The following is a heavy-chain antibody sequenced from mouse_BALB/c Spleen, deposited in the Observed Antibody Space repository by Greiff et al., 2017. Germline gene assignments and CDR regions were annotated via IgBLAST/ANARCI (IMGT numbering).Heavy chain of an antibody. CDR1: GYTFTDYN. V-gene: IGHV1-18*01. D-gene: IGHD2-3*01. CDR2: INPNNGGT. CDR3: ARTGGWLLLLDY. Sequence: EVQLVESGPELVKPGASVKIPCKASGYTFTDYNMDWVKQSHGKSLEWIGDINPNNGGTIYNQKFKGKATLTVDKSSSTAYMELRSLTSEDTAVYYCARTGGWLLLLDYWGQGTTLTVSS. J-gene: IGHJ2*01.